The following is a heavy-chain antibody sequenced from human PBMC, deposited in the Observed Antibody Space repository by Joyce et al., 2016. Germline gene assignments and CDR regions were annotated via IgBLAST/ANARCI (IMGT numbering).Heavy chain of an antibody. J-gene: IGHJ4*02. V-gene: IGHV1-8*01. D-gene: IGHD2-8*01. CDR3: ARGRPHHDNTNYDY. Sequence: QVQLVQSGAEVKEPGASVRVSCRASGFAFISYDINWVRQAPGQGLEYMGWRTRNTADTGYAQKFRGRVTMSRDTSTSTAYMDLGNLISEDTAVYYCARGRPHHDNTNYDYWGQGTLVTVSS. CDR1: GFAFISYD. CDR2: RTRNTADT.